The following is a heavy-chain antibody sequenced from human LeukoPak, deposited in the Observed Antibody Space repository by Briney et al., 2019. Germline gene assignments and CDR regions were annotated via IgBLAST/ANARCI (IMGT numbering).Heavy chain of an antibody. CDR3: ATPSYTAMVSGAFDI. D-gene: IGHD5-18*01. V-gene: IGHV3-48*03. CDR2: ISSSGSTI. CDR1: GFTFSSYA. J-gene: IGHJ3*02. Sequence: GGSLRLSCAASGFTFSSYAMSWVRQAPGKGLEWVSYISSSGSTIYYADSVKGRFTISRDNAKNSLYLQMNSLRAEDTAVYYCATPSYTAMVSGAFDIWGQGTMVTVSS.